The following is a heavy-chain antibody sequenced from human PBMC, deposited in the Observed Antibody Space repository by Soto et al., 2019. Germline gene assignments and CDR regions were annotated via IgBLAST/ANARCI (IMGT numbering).Heavy chain of an antibody. CDR2: IFYSGSA. CDR1: GGSISSNSYF. J-gene: IGHJ6*02. D-gene: IGHD2-15*01. V-gene: IGHV4-39*01. Sequence: PSETLSLTCTGSGGSISSNSYFWGWIRQPPGKGLEWIANIFYSGSAYYNPSLKSRITISVDTSKNQFSLRLSSVTAADTAVYYCARQAGGGRHYYGMDVWGQGTTVTVSS. CDR3: ARQAGGGRHYYGMDV.